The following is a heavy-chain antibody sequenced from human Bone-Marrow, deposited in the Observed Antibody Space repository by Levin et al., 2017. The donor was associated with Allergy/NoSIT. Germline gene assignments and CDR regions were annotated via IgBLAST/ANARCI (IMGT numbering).Heavy chain of an antibody. CDR1: GDTFTAYY. CDR2: INANSGGT. J-gene: IGHJ4*02. D-gene: IGHD3-10*01. CDR3: ARDAISSANGELDC. V-gene: IGHV1-2*02. Sequence: GESLKISCKASGDTFTAYYIHWVRQAPGQGLEWMGWINANSGGTSYAPKFQGRVTMTRDTSISTAYMDLSRLQSDDTALYYCARDAISSANGELDCWGQGTLVTVSS.